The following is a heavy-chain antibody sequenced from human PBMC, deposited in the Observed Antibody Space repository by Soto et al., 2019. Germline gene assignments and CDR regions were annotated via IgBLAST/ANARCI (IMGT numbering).Heavy chain of an antibody. J-gene: IGHJ4*02. CDR2: ISGSGGST. CDR3: ARRKLEQWLVRSGYFDY. V-gene: IGHV3-23*01. Sequence: PGGSLRLSCAASVFTFSSYAMSWARQAPGKGLEWVSAISGSGGSTYYADSVKGRFTISRDNSKNTLYLQMNSLRAEDTAVYYCARRKLEQWLVRSGYFDYWGQGTLVTVSS. CDR1: VFTFSSYA. D-gene: IGHD6-19*01.